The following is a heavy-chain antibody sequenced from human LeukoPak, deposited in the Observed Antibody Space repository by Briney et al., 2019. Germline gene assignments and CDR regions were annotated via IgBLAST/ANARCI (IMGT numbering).Heavy chain of an antibody. D-gene: IGHD6-13*01. V-gene: IGHV3-7*01. J-gene: IGHJ3*02. Sequence: GGSLRLSCVASGFTFSTYWMSCVRQPPGRGLEWVANIKQDGSEKYYVDSVKGRFTISRDNAKNSLYLQVNSLTAEDTALYYCAYSSSGGDAFDIWGQGTMVTVSS. CDR3: AYSSSGGDAFDI. CDR1: GFTFSTYW. CDR2: IKQDGSEK.